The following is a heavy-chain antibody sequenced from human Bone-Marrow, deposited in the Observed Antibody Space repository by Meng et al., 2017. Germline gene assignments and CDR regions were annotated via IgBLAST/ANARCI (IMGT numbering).Heavy chain of an antibody. Sequence: SETLSLTCTVSGGSISSSSYYWGWIRQPPGKGLEWIGSIYYSGSTYYNPSLKSRVTISVDTSKNQCSLKLSSVTAADTAVYYCARSMDFNDGAAAQIGAFDIWGQGTMVTVSS. J-gene: IGHJ3*02. CDR2: IYYSGST. D-gene: IGHD6-13*01. CDR3: ARSMDFNDGAAAQIGAFDI. V-gene: IGHV4-39*07. CDR1: GGSISSSSYY.